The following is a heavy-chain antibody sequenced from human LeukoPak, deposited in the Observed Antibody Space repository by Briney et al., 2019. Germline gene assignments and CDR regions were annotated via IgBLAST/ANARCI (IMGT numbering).Heavy chain of an antibody. CDR2: FDPEDGET. J-gene: IGHJ5*02. Sequence: RASVKVSCKVSGCTLTELSMHWVRQAPGKGLEWMGGFDPEDGETIYAQKFQGRVTMTEDTSTDTAYMELSSLRSEDTAVYYCAMTGYCSGGSCYGWFDPWGQGTLVTVSS. D-gene: IGHD2-15*01. CDR1: GCTLTELS. CDR3: AMTGYCSGGSCYGWFDP. V-gene: IGHV1-24*01.